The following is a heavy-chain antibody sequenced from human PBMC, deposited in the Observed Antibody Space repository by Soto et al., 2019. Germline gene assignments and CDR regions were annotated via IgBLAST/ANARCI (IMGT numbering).Heavy chain of an antibody. CDR1: GGTFSSYA. V-gene: IGHV1-69*13. CDR3: ALRDGGYSYGNFDY. D-gene: IGHD5-18*01. CDR2: IIPIFGTA. Sequence: SVKVSCKASGGTFSSYAISWVRQAPGQGLEWMGGIIPIFGTANYAQKFQGRVTITADESTSTAYMELSSLGSEDTAVYYCALRDGGYSYGNFDYWGQGTLVTVSS. J-gene: IGHJ4*02.